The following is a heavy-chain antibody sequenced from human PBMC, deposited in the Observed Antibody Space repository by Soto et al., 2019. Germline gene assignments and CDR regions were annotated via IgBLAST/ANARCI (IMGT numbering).Heavy chain of an antibody. CDR3: AKDPNDSPIVVVFFDY. D-gene: IGHD3-22*01. CDR2: ISGSGGST. Sequence: PGGSLRLSCAASGFTFSSYAMSWVRQAPGKGLEWVSAISGSGGSTYYADSVKGRFTISRDNSKNTLYLQMNSLRAEDTAVYYCAKDPNDSPIVVVFFDYWGPGTLVTVSS. J-gene: IGHJ4*02. V-gene: IGHV3-23*01. CDR1: GFTFSSYA.